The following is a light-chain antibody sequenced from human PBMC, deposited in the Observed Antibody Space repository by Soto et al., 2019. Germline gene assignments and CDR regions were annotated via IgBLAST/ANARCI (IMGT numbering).Light chain of an antibody. Sequence: QTVVTQEPSFSVSPGRTVTLTCGLNSGSVSTSFYPSWYQQTPGQAPRTLIYSTNTRSSGVPDRFSGSIIGNKAALTITGAQADDESDYYCVLYMGGGVWVFGGGTKLTVL. V-gene: IGLV8-61*01. CDR1: SGSVSTSFY. CDR3: VLYMGGGVWV. CDR2: STN. J-gene: IGLJ3*02.